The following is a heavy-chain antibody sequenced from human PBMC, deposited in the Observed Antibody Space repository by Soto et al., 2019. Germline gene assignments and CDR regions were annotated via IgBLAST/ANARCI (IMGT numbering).Heavy chain of an antibody. CDR2: ISSNGRST. V-gene: IGHV3-64*01. D-gene: IGHD5-12*01. Sequence: PGGSLRLSCAASGFSFSTYVMSWVRQAPGKGLESVSAISSNGRSTSYANSVKGRFTISRDNSKNTMYLQMGSLRAEDMAVYYCARAPHGLDYTYFDYWGQGALVTVSS. J-gene: IGHJ4*02. CDR3: ARAPHGLDYTYFDY. CDR1: GFSFSTYV.